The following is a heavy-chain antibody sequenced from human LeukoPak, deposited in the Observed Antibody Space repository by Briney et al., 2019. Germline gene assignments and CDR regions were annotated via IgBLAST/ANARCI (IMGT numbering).Heavy chain of an antibody. D-gene: IGHD3-10*01. CDR1: GFTFSSYA. CDR3: AKGGSGPQVHFDY. V-gene: IGHV3-23*01. J-gene: IGHJ4*02. CDR2: ISGSGGST. Sequence: QSGGSLRLSCAASGFTFSSYAMSWVRQAPGKGLEWVSAISGSGGSTYYADSVKGRFTISRDNSKNTLYLQMNSLRAEDTAVYYCAKGGSGPQVHFDYWGQGTLVTVSS.